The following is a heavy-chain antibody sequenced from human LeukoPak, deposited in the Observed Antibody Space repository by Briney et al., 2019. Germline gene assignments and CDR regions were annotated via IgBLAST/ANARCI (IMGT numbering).Heavy chain of an antibody. J-gene: IGHJ3*02. CDR1: GFTFSSYA. Sequence: GRSLRLSCAASGFTFSSYALHWVRQAPGKGLEYVSAISSNGGSTYYADSVKGRFTISRDNSKNTLYLQMGSLRAEDMAVYYCARGDYDILTGYGDAFDIWGQGTMVTVSS. CDR2: ISSNGGST. CDR3: ARGDYDILTGYGDAFDI. V-gene: IGHV3-64*02. D-gene: IGHD3-9*01.